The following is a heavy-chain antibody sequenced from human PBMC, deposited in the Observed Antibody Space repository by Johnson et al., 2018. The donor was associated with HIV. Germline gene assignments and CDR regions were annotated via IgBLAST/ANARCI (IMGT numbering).Heavy chain of an antibody. J-gene: IGHJ3*01. D-gene: IGHD5-12*01. Sequence: VQLVESGGGLVQPGRSLRLSCAASGFTFDDYAMHWVRQAPGKGLEWVSGISWNSGSIGYADSVKGRFTISRDNSKNTLFLQMNSLRTEDTAVYYCATGDDDGFWGQGT. CDR1: GFTFDDYA. CDR2: ISWNSGSI. V-gene: IGHV3-9*01. CDR3: ATGDDDGF.